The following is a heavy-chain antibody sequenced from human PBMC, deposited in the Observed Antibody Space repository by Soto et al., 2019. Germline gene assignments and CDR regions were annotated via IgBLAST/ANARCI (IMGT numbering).Heavy chain of an antibody. CDR1: GGSVSSGDSY. CDR2: ISYSGRT. CDR3: ARDASGTEFEN. Sequence: QVQLQESGPGLVKPSQTLSLTCTVSGGSVSSGDSYWNWIRQPPGKGLEWIGYISYSGRTYYNPSLKSRVTISLDTSKNQFSLKLSSVTAADTAVYYCARDASGTEFENWGQGTPVTVSS. V-gene: IGHV4-30-4*01. D-gene: IGHD3-10*01. J-gene: IGHJ4*02.